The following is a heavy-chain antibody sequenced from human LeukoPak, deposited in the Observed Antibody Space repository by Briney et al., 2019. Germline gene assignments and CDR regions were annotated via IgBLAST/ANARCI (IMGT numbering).Heavy chain of an antibody. D-gene: IGHD3-22*01. Sequence: SYISGNSTTIYYTDSEKGRFTISRDNARNSLYLQKNSLRDEDTAVYYCARVNFYDSSAYIDYWGQGTLVTVSS. CDR2: ISGNSTTI. CDR3: ARVNFYDSSAYIDY. V-gene: IGHV3-48*02. J-gene: IGHJ4*02.